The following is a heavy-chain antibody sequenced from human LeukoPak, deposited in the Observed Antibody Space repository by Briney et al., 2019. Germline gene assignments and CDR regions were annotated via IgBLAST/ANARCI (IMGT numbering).Heavy chain of an antibody. CDR2: MNTETEHP. CDR1: GYSFTSYA. V-gene: IGHV7-4-1*01. CDR3: VRGNPDVFDI. Sequence: ASVKVSCKASGYSFTSYALIWVRQAPGQGLEWMGRMNTETEHPTYAQGFTGRFVFSLDTSVSTAYLKAEDTAVYYCVRGNPDVFDIWGLGTMVTVSS. J-gene: IGHJ3*02.